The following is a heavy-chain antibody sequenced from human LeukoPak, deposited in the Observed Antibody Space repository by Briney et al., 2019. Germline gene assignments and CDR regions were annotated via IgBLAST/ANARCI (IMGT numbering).Heavy chain of an antibody. Sequence: SETLSLTCTVSGYSISSGYYWGWIRQPPGKGLEWIGEINHSGSTNYNPSLKSRVTISVDTSKNQFSLKLSSVTAADTAVYYCARANSQYYRFDYWGQGTLVTVSS. D-gene: IGHD2/OR15-2a*01. CDR3: ARANSQYYRFDY. CDR2: INHSGST. V-gene: IGHV4-38-2*02. J-gene: IGHJ4*02. CDR1: GYSISSGYY.